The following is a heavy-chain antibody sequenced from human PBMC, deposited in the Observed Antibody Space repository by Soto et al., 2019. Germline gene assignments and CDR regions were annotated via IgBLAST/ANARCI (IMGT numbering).Heavy chain of an antibody. J-gene: IGHJ4*02. CDR1: GFTLGAYA. CDR3: ARYRLAADLSDFDY. V-gene: IGHV3-49*04. D-gene: IGHD6-25*01. Sequence: EVQLVESGGGLAQPGRSLRLSCTGSGFTLGAYAMSWVRQAPRKGLEWVGSIRSRAYGGTTEYAASVKGRFTISRDASKSIAYLQMDSLKTEDTAMYFCARYRLAADLSDFDYWGQGTLVTVSS. CDR2: IRSRAYGGTT.